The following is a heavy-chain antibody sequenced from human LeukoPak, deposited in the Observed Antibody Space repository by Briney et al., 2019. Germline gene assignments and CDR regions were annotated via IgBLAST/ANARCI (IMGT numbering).Heavy chain of an antibody. D-gene: IGHD6-13*01. CDR2: ISGSGGST. CDR3: AKAPYSSSWYYFDY. CDR1: GFTFSSYA. V-gene: IGHV3-23*01. Sequence: GGSLRLSCAASGFTFSSYAMSWVRQAPGKGLKWVSAISGSGGSTYYADSVKGRFTISRDNSKNTLYLQMNSLRAEDTAVYYCAKAPYSSSWYYFDYWGQGTLVTVSS. J-gene: IGHJ4*02.